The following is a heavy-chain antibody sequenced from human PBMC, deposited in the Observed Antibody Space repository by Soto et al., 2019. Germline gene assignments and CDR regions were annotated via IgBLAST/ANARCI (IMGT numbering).Heavy chain of an antibody. J-gene: IGHJ4*02. CDR2: ISYDGSNK. D-gene: IGHD4-4*01. V-gene: IGHV3-30-3*01. CDR1: GFTFSSYA. CDR3: SRCVPTGSFDY. Sequence: QVQLVESGGGVVQPGRSLRLSCAASGFTFSSYAMHWVRQAPGKGLEWVAVISYDGSNKYYADSVKGRFTISRDNSKNTLYLQMNSLRAEDTAVYYCSRCVPTGSFDYWGQGTLVTVSS.